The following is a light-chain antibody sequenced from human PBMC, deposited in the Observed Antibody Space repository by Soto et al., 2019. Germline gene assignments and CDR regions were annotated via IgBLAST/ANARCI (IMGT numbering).Light chain of an antibody. Sequence: IQLTQSPSSLSASVGDRVTISCRASQGIANFLAWYQQKPGKAPKLLIYVASTLQSGVPSRFSGSGSGTDLTLTISILQAEDFATYYCHQLNSFPIPFGPGTKVHSK. CDR1: QGIANF. V-gene: IGKV1-9*01. J-gene: IGKJ3*01. CDR3: HQLNSFPIP. CDR2: VAS.